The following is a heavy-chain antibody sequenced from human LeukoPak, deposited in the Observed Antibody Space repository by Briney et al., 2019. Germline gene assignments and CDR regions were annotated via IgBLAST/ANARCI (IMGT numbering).Heavy chain of an antibody. J-gene: IGHJ4*02. CDR1: GFTFSSYW. D-gene: IGHD3-10*01. V-gene: IGHV3-7*03. CDR2: IKQDGSAK. CDR3: AKEEYYFDY. Sequence: PGGSLRLSCAASGFTFSSYWMSWVRQAPGKGLEWVANIKQDGSAKYYVDSVKGRFTISRDNSKNTLYLQMNSLRAEDTAVYYCAKEEYYFDYWGQGTLVTVSS.